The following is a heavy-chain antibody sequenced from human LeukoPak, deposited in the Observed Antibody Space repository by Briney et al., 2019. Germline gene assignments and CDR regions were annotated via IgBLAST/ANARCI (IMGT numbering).Heavy chain of an antibody. D-gene: IGHD5-12*01. CDR2: ISYDGSNK. CDR1: GFTVSSNY. V-gene: IGHV3-30*03. J-gene: IGHJ4*02. CDR3: ARENSGYDYPLDY. Sequence: GGSLRLSCAASGFTVSSNYMSWVRQAPGKGLEWVAVISYDGSNKYYADSVKGRFTISRDNSKNTLYLQMNSLRAEDTAVYYCARENSGYDYPLDYWGQGTLVTVSS.